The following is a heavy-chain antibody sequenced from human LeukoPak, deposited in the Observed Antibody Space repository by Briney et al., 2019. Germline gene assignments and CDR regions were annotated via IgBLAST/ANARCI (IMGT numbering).Heavy chain of an antibody. CDR3: ASDQSGSYYEVRFDY. D-gene: IGHD1-26*01. V-gene: IGHV3-30*14. CDR1: GFTFSSYA. CDR2: MSYDGSNK. Sequence: PGRSLRLSCTASGFTFSSYAMHWVRQAPGKGLEWVAVMSYDGSNKYYADSVKGRFTISRDNSKNTLFLQMNSLRAEDTAVYYCASDQSGSYYEVRFDYWGQGTLVTVSS. J-gene: IGHJ4*02.